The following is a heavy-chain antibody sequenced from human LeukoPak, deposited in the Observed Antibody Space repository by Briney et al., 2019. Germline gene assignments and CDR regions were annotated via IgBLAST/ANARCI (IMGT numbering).Heavy chain of an antibody. Sequence: SETLSLTCTVSGSSISSSSYYWGWIRQPPGKGLVWIGSIYYSGSTYYNPSLKSRLTISVDTSKNQFSLKLSSVTAADTAVYYCARHGYIWGEKREIDYWGQGTLVTVSS. CDR2: IYYSGST. V-gene: IGHV4-39*01. D-gene: IGHD3-16*01. CDR3: ARHGYIWGEKREIDY. J-gene: IGHJ4*02. CDR1: GSSISSSSYY.